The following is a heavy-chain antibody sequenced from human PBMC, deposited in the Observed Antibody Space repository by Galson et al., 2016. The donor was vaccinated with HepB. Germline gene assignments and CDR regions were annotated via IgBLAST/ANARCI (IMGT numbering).Heavy chain of an antibody. Sequence: CAISGDSVSSKSAAWNWIRQSPSRGLEWLGRTYYRSKWYSDYAVSLKSRISINPDTSKNRFSLQLNSVTPEDTAVYYCARDAKSVDSSGSNLDYWGQGTLVTVSS. J-gene: IGHJ4*02. D-gene: IGHD3-22*01. V-gene: IGHV6-1*01. CDR2: TYYRSKWYS. CDR3: ARDAKSVDSSGSNLDY. CDR1: GDSVSSKSAA.